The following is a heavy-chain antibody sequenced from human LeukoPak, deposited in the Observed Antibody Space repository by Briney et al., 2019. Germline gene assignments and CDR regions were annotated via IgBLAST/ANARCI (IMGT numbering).Heavy chain of an antibody. Sequence: GGSLRLSCAASGFTFSSYWMNWARQAPGKGLEWAASINHNGNVNYYVDSVKGRFTISRDNAKNSLYLQMSNLRAEDTAVYFCARGGGLDVWGQGATVTVSS. CDR3: ARGGGLDV. D-gene: IGHD3-16*01. V-gene: IGHV3-7*03. J-gene: IGHJ6*02. CDR2: INHNGNVN. CDR1: GFTFSSYW.